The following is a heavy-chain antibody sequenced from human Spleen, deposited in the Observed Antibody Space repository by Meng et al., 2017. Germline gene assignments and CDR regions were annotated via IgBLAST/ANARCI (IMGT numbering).Heavy chain of an antibody. CDR3: ARVLEDTVTTFDY. J-gene: IGHJ4*02. Sequence: VQLQEPGPGLVKPSGTLSLTCAASGASISSYNWWSWVRQPPGKGLEWIGEIYHSGTTNYNPSLKSRITISVDKSKNQFSLRLTSVTAADTAVYYCARVLEDTVTTFDYWGQGTLVTVSS. CDR1: GASISSYNW. CDR2: IYHSGTT. D-gene: IGHD4-17*01. V-gene: IGHV4-4*02.